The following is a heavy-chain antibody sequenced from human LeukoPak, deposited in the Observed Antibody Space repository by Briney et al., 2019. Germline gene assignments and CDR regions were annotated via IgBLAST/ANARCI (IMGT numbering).Heavy chain of an antibody. Sequence: ASVKVSCKASGYTFTGYYMHWVRQAPGQGLEWMGWINPNSGGTNYAQKFQGRVTMTRDTSISTAYMELSRVRSDDTAVYYCARVGSTMVRGVIIDYWGQGTLVTVSS. CDR2: INPNSGGT. D-gene: IGHD3-10*01. J-gene: IGHJ4*02. V-gene: IGHV1-2*02. CDR3: ARVGSTMVRGVIIDY. CDR1: GYTFTGYY.